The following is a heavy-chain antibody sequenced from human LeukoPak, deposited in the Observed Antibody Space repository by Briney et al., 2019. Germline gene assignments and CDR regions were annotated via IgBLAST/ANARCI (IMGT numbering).Heavy chain of an antibody. Sequence: GGSLRLSCAASGFTFSSYAMSWVRQAPGKGLEWVSAISGSGGSTYYADSVKGRFTISRDNSKNTLYLQMNSLRAEDTAVYYCAKDFWSGYYTGVNGMDVWGRGTTVTVSS. J-gene: IGHJ6*02. V-gene: IGHV3-23*01. CDR1: GFTFSSYA. CDR3: AKDFWSGYYTGVNGMDV. D-gene: IGHD3-3*01. CDR2: ISGSGGST.